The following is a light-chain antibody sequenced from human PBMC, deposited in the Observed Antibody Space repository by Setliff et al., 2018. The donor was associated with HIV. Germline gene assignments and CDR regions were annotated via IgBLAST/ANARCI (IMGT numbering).Light chain of an antibody. CDR1: SSDVGGYNH. J-gene: IGLJ1*01. CDR2: EVR. V-gene: IGLV2-14*01. Sequence: QSVLTQPASVSGSPGQSITISCTGTSSDVGGYNHVSWYQQHPGKAPKLIISEVRNRPSGVSNRFSGSKSGNTASLTISGLRAEDEADYYCSSYAITNTLPFGTGTKVTVL. CDR3: SSYAITNTLP.